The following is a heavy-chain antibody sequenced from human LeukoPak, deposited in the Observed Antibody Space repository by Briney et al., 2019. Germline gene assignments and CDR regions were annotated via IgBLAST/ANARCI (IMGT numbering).Heavy chain of an antibody. Sequence: PGGSLRLSCAPSGFTFSSYAMSWVRQAPGKGLEWVSAISGSGGSTYYADSVKGRFTISRDNSKNTLYLQMNSLRAEDTAVYYCAKYDFWSGYSRDAFDIWGQGTMVTVSS. D-gene: IGHD3-3*01. CDR1: GFTFSSYA. CDR3: AKYDFWSGYSRDAFDI. CDR2: ISGSGGST. V-gene: IGHV3-23*01. J-gene: IGHJ3*02.